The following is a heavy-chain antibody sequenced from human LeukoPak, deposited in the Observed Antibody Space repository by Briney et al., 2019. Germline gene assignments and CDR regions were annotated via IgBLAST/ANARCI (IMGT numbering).Heavy chain of an antibody. CDR2: TNPNSGGT. J-gene: IGHJ4*02. CDR1: GDTVTGYY. Sequence: GASAKVSCKASGDTVTGYYMDRVRQATGQWLEWMGRTNPNSGGTNYAQKFQGRVTMTRDTSISTAYMELSRLRSDDTAVYYCARERTIFGVVHFDYWGQGTLVTVSS. CDR3: ARERTIFGVVHFDY. V-gene: IGHV1-2*06. D-gene: IGHD3-3*01.